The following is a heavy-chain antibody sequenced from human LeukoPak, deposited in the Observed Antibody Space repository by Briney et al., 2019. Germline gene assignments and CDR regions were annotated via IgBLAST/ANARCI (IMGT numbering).Heavy chain of an antibody. CDR3: ARMEHIVVVTAIDY. V-gene: IGHV3-13*01. CDR1: GFTFSSYD. J-gene: IGHJ4*02. Sequence: GGSLRLSCAASGFTFSSYDMHWVRQVTGKGLEWVSAIDTTGDTYYPGSVKGRFTISRDNSKNTLYLQMNSLRAEDTAVYYCARMEHIVVVTAIDYWGQGTLVTVSS. D-gene: IGHD2-21*02. CDR2: IDTTGDT.